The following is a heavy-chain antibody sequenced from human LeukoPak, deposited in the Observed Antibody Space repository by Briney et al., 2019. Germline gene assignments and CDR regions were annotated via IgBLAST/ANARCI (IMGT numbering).Heavy chain of an antibody. J-gene: IGHJ6*03. Sequence: SGGPLRLSCAASGLTLDVYDISWVRQAPGKGLEWVSGIIWNGGSTGYADSLKGQFNISRDNAKNSLYLQMNRLRAEDTAEYYCARYYDFWSGSIGYYYYMDVWGKGTTVTVSS. D-gene: IGHD3-3*01. V-gene: IGHV3-20*04. CDR2: IIWNGGST. CDR3: ARYYDFWSGSIGYYYYMDV. CDR1: GLTLDVYD.